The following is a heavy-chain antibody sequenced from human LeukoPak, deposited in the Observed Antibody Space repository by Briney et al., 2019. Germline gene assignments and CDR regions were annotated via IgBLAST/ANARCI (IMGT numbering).Heavy chain of an antibody. D-gene: IGHD5-12*01. CDR3: AHGTDIDWFDS. Sequence: SGPTLVKPTQTLTLTCTFSGFSLSTSGVGVGWIRQPPGKALEWLAVIYWDDEKRYSPSLKSRLTITKDTSKNQVVLTMTNMDPADTATYYCAHGTDIDWFDSWGQGTLVTVSS. J-gene: IGHJ5*01. CDR2: IYWDDEK. CDR1: GFSLSTSGVG. V-gene: IGHV2-5*02.